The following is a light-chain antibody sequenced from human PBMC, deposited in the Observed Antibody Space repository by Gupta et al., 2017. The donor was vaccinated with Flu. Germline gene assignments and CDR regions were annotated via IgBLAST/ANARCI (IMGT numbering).Light chain of an antibody. J-gene: IGLJ2*01. V-gene: IGLV1-47*01. CDR2: RNN. CDR3: ASWDDSLSAVV. CDR1: SSNVGSNS. Sequence: QSVLTQPPSASGTPGQRVSLSCSGSSSNVGSNSVHWYQQLPGTAPKLLIFRNNQRPSGVPDRFSGSKSGASASLAISGLRSDDEADYYCASWDDSLSAVVFGGGTKLTVL.